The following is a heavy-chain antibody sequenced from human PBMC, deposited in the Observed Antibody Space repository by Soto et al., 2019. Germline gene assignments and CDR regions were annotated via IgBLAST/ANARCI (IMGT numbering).Heavy chain of an antibody. CDR1: GVIFSDYS. CDR3: AKILGDQWDEYYFHF. J-gene: IGHJ4*02. CDR2: ISGVGGST. Sequence: EVQLLESGGDLVQPGGSLRLSCAVTGVIFSDYSMSWVRQAPGKGLEWVSGISGVGGSTYYADSVKGRFTISRDNSKNTLYLQTNRLRAADTALYYCAKILGDQWDEYYFHFRCQGTLVTVSS. D-gene: IGHD1-26*01. V-gene: IGHV3-23*01.